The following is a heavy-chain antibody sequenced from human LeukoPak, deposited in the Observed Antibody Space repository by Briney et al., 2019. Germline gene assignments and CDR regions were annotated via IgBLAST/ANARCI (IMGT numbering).Heavy chain of an antibody. CDR1: GYTFTGYY. CDR3: ARVLGDIVATIVY. Sequence: ASVKVSCKASGYTFTGYYMHWVRQAPGQGLEWMGWINPNSGGTNYAQKFQGRVTMTRDTSISTAYTELSRLRSDDTAVYYCARVLGDIVATIVYWGQGTLVTVSS. J-gene: IGHJ4*02. D-gene: IGHD5-12*01. V-gene: IGHV1-2*02. CDR2: INPNSGGT.